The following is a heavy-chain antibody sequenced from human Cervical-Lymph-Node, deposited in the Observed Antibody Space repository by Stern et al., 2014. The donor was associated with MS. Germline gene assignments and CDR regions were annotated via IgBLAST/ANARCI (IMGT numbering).Heavy chain of an antibody. V-gene: IGHV1-2*02. J-gene: IGHJ4*02. Sequence: QVQLMQSGAAVKKPGASVKVSCKASGYTFTGYYMHWVRQAPGQGLEWMGWINPKGGGTNYAQKFQGRVTMTRDTSISTAYMELNRLRSDDTAVYYCAREMASGYDLPDYWGQGTLVMVSS. CDR1: GYTFTGYY. CDR3: AREMASGYDLPDY. CDR2: INPKGGGT. D-gene: IGHD5-12*01.